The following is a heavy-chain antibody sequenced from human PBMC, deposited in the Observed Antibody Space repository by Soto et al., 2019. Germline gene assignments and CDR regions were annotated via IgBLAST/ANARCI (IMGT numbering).Heavy chain of an antibody. J-gene: IGHJ4*01. CDR2: ININRGDV. CDR1: GHTSTHNG. CDR3: ATDDMNRGRFDY. V-gene: IGHV1-18*01. Sequence: GASVKVSCKASGHTSTHNGISWVRRAPGQGLEWMGWININRGDVNHAPKFQGRVTLTTDTSTTTAYMELRSLRLDDTAVYFCATDDMNRGRFDYWGHGTPVTVSS.